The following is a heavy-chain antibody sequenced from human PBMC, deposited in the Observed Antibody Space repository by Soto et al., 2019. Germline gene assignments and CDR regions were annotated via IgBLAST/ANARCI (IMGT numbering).Heavy chain of an antibody. V-gene: IGHV3-23*01. Sequence: GGSLRLSCAASGFTFSSYAMSWVRQAPGKGLEWVSAISGSGGSTYYADSVKGRFTISRDNSKNTLYLQMNSLRAEDTAVYYCPRSSRKANFITMVRGVIEEAGWFDPWGQGTLVTVSS. J-gene: IGHJ5*02. CDR3: PRSSRKANFITMVRGVIEEAGWFDP. CDR1: GFTFSSYA. CDR2: ISGSGGST. D-gene: IGHD3-10*01.